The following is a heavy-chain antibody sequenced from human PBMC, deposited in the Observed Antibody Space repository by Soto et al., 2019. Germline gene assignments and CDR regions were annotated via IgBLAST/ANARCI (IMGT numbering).Heavy chain of an antibody. Sequence: EVQLLESGGDLVQPGGSLRLSCAASGFTFTSYAMSWIRQAPGKGLEWVSAITGGGDNTYYADSVKGRFTICRDNSKNALYLQMNSLRAEDTDFYYCTQDGGSRDWLTVNWGQGTLVTVSS. CDR3: TQDGGSRDWLTVN. V-gene: IGHV3-23*01. CDR2: ITGGGDNT. D-gene: IGHD3-9*01. J-gene: IGHJ4*02. CDR1: GFTFTSYA.